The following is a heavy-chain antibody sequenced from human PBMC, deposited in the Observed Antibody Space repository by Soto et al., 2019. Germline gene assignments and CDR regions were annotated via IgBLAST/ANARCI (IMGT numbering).Heavy chain of an antibody. J-gene: IGHJ5*02. CDR1: GYTFTSYG. V-gene: IGHV1-18*01. CDR3: ARESAVAALDP. Sequence: QVQLVQSGAEVKKPGASVKVSCKASGYTFTSYGISWVRQAPGQGLEWMGWISAYNGNTNYAQKRQGRXTXTXXTATSTAYMELRSLRSDDTAVYYCARESAVAALDPWGQGTLVTVSS. CDR2: ISAYNGNT. D-gene: IGHD6-19*01.